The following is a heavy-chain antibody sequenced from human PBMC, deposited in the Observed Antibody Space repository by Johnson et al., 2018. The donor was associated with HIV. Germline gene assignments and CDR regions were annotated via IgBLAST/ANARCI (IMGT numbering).Heavy chain of an antibody. J-gene: IGHJ2*01. CDR1: GFTFSSYA. CDR3: AKGMGELLRIDGFPSASFL. D-gene: IGHD1-26*01. Sequence: QVQLVESGGGVVQPGRSPRLSCAASGFTFSSYAMHWVRQAPGKGLEWVAVISYDGSNKYYADSVKGRFTISRDNSKNTLYLQMNSLRAEDTAVYYCAKGMGELLRIDGFPSASFLW. CDR2: ISYDGSNK. V-gene: IGHV3-30*04.